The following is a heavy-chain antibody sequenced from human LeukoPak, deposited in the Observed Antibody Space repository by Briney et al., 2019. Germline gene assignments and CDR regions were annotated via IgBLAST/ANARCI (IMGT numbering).Heavy chain of an antibody. CDR2: IYSGGGT. CDR3: ARGFRSVTTWGYFDY. J-gene: IGHJ4*02. Sequence: GGPLRLSCGASGFTVSTNYMSWVRQAPGKGLEWVSLIYSGGGTYYADSVKGRFTISRDNSRNTLSLQMNSLRVDDTAVYYCARGFRSVTTWGYFDYWGQGALVTVSS. CDR1: GFTVSTNY. V-gene: IGHV3-66*01. D-gene: IGHD4-17*01.